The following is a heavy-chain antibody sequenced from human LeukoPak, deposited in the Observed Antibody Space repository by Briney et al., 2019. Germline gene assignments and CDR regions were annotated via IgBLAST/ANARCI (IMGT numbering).Heavy chain of an antibody. D-gene: IGHD3-16*01. CDR1: GYTFTSYD. CDR2: MNPNSGNT. CDR3: ARGVNTYLWFGGDYMDV. Sequence: ASVRVSCKASGYTFTSYDINWVRQATGQGLEWMGWMNPNSGNTGYAQKFQGRVTITRSTSISTAYMELSSLRSEDTAVYYCARGVNTYLWFGGDYMDVWGKGSTVTVSS. V-gene: IGHV1-8*03. J-gene: IGHJ6*03.